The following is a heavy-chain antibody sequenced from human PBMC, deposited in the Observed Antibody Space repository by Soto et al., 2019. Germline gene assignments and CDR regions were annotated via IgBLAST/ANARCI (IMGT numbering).Heavy chain of an antibody. J-gene: IGHJ4*02. V-gene: IGHV3-48*01. D-gene: IGHD2-8*01. CDR3: VMGYYFDY. CDR2: ISTSSTTI. Sequence: EGQLVESGGGLVQPGGSLRLYCAASGLTFSRYSMNWVRQAPGKGLEWVSDISTSSTTIHYADSVKGRFTISRDNAKNSLYLQMNSLRAEDTAVYYCVMGYYFDYWGQGTLVTVSS. CDR1: GLTFSRYS.